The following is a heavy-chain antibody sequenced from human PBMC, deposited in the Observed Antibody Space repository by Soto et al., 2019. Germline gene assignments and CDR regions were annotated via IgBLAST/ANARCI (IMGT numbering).Heavy chain of an antibody. D-gene: IGHD1-26*01. Sequence: QVQLVESGGGVVQPGTSLRLSCAASGFTFSNYAMHWVRQAPGKGLEWMAYISYDGSRRYYADSVKGRFISSRDNSKNTVYLQMNSLRAEDMALYYCAKDLTRTWDIDYWGQGTLVAVSS. J-gene: IGHJ4*02. CDR1: GFTFSNYA. V-gene: IGHV3-30*18. CDR3: AKDLTRTWDIDY. CDR2: ISYDGSRR.